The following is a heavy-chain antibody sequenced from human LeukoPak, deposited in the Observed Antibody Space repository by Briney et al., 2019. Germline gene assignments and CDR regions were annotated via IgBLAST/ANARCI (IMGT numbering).Heavy chain of an antibody. D-gene: IGHD6-13*01. CDR1: GGSISSSSYY. Sequence: PSETLSLTCTVSGGSISSSSYYWGWIRQPPGKGLEWIGSIYYSGSTYYNPSLKSRVTISVDTSKNQFSLKLSSVTAADTAVYYCASIAAAGPNSFYWGQGTLVTVSS. V-gene: IGHV4-39*07. CDR2: IYYSGST. CDR3: ASIAAAGPNSFY. J-gene: IGHJ4*02.